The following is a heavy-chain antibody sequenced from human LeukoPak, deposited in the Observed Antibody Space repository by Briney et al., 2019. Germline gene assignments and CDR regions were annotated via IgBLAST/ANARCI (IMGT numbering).Heavy chain of an antibody. J-gene: IGHJ6*02. Sequence: SQTLSLTCAISGDSVSSNSAAWNWIRQSPSRGLEWLGRTYYRSKWYNDYAVSVKSRITINPDTSKNQFSLQLNSVTPEDTGVYYCARFSVAGIYYFYGMDVWGQGPTVTVSS. CDR3: ARFSVAGIYYFYGMDV. D-gene: IGHD6-19*01. V-gene: IGHV6-1*01. CDR1: GDSVSSNSAA. CDR2: TYYRSKWYN.